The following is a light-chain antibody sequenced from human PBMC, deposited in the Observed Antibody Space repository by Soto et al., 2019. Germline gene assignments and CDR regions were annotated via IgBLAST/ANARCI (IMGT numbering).Light chain of an antibody. J-gene: IGLJ1*01. V-gene: IGLV2-14*01. Sequence: QVVLTQPASVSGSPGQSITISCAGTSSDVGGYNYVSWYQQHPGKAPKLIIFEVSNRPSGVSNRFSASKSVNTASLTISGLQTEDEADYFCSSYTSSNTYVFGTGTKVTVL. CDR3: SSYTSSNTYV. CDR1: SSDVGGYNY. CDR2: EVS.